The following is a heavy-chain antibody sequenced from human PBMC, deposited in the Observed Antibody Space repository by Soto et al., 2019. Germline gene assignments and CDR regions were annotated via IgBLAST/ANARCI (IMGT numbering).Heavy chain of an antibody. D-gene: IGHD6-19*01. Sequence: SETLSLTCPVSGGSISSYYWSWIRQPPGKGLEWIWYIHYSGSTNYNPSLKSRVTISVDTSKNHFSLKLSSVTAADTAVYYCSSWGYSSGWYGGRYYYYYGMDVWGQGTTVTVSS. J-gene: IGHJ6*02. V-gene: IGHV4-59*08. CDR1: GGSISSYY. CDR3: SSWGYSSGWYGGRYYYYYGMDV. CDR2: IHYSGST.